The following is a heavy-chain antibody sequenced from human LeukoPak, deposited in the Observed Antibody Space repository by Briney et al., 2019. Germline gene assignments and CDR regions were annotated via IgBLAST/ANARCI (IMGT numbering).Heavy chain of an antibody. D-gene: IGHD6-13*01. J-gene: IGHJ4*02. CDR2: IYHSGST. Sequence: PSETLSLTCAVSGGSISSSNWWSWVRQPPGKGLEWIGEIYHSGSTNYNPSLKSRVTISVDKSKNQFSLKLSSVTAADTAVYYCATGRIAAAATVYYFDYWGQGTLVTVSS. CDR3: ATGRIAAAATVYYFDY. V-gene: IGHV4-4*02. CDR1: GGSISSSNW.